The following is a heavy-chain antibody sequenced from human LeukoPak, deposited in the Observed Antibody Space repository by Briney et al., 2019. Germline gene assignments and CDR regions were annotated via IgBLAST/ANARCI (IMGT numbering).Heavy chain of an antibody. J-gene: IGHJ1*01. D-gene: IGHD2-21*02. CDR1: GFTFSVYW. V-gene: IGHV3-74*01. CDR2: VSGDGNRS. Sequence: PGRSLRLSCAASGFTFSVYWIYWVRQAPGKGLVWVSRVSGDGNRSTYADSVKGRFTISRDNAKNTVYLQMNSLRAEDTAVYYCARTYCGGDCYGYFQHWGQGTLVTVSS. CDR3: ARTYCGGDCYGYFQH.